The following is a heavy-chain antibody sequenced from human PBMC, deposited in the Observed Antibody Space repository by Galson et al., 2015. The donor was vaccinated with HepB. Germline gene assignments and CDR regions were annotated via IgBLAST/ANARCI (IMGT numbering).Heavy chain of an antibody. J-gene: IGHJ4*02. D-gene: IGHD3-16*01. CDR1: GFTFSSYA. CDR2: LSSHGDNE. Sequence: SLRLSCAASGFTFSSYAMNWARQAPGKGLEWVAVLSSHGDNEYYADSVKGRFTISRDNSENTVYLQMHSLRVEDTAVYYCARTFYFDYWGQGILVTVAS. V-gene: IGHV3-30*04. CDR3: ARTFYFDY.